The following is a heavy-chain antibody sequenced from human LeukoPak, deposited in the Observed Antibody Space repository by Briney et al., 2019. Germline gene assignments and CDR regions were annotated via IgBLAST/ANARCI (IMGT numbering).Heavy chain of an antibody. CDR2: ISYDGSNK. CDR3: ARASSGGAVFDY. J-gene: IGHJ4*02. V-gene: IGHV3-30-3*01. D-gene: IGHD2-15*01. Sequence: GGSLRLSCAASGFTFSSYAMHWVRQAPGKGLEWVAVISYDGSNKYYADSVKGRFTISRDNAKNSLYLQMNSLRAEDTAVYYCARASSGGAVFDYWGQGTLVTVSS. CDR1: GFTFSSYA.